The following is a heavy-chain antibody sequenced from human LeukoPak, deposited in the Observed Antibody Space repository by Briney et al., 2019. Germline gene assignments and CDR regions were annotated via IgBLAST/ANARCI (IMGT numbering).Heavy chain of an antibody. CDR2: ISSDDNTI. Sequence: GGSLRLSCAASGFTFSDYYMSWIRQAPGKGLEWVSYISSDDNTIFYADSVKGRFTISRDNAKNTLYLQMNSLRAEDTAVYYCARDRWGYCSSTSCSLYYYYGMDVWGQGTTVTVSS. V-gene: IGHV3-11*01. CDR3: ARDRWGYCSSTSCSLYYYYGMDV. J-gene: IGHJ6*02. CDR1: GFTFSDYY. D-gene: IGHD2-2*01.